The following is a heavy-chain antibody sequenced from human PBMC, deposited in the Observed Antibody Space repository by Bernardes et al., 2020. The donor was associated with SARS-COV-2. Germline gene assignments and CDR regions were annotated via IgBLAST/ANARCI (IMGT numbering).Heavy chain of an antibody. Sequence: GGSLRLSCAASGFTFGNYWMHWVRQAPGKGLMWVSRINPDGSTTNYADSVKGRFTISRDNAKNTLYLEMISLRAEDTAVYYCATAGDYRFDYWGQGTLLTDSS. CDR2: INPDGSTT. CDR3: ATAGDYRFDY. J-gene: IGHJ4*02. D-gene: IGHD4-17*01. V-gene: IGHV3-74*01. CDR1: GFTFGNYW.